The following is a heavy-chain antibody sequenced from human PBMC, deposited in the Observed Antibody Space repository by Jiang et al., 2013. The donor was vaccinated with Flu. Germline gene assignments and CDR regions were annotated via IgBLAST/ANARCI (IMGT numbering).Heavy chain of an antibody. D-gene: IGHD3-22*01. CDR1: GFTFSSYA. Sequence: RLSCAASGFTFSSYAMSWVRQAPGKGLEWVSAISGSGGSTYYADSVKGRFTISRDNSKNTLYLQMNSLRAEDTAVYYCASSKGTITMIVVVIPGWFDPWGQGTLVTVSS. CDR2: ISGSGGST. CDR3: ASSKGTITMIVVVIPGWFDP. J-gene: IGHJ5*02. V-gene: IGHV3-23*01.